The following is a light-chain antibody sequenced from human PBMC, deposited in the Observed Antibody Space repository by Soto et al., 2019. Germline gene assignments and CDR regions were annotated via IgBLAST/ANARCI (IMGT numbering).Light chain of an antibody. Sequence: EIVLTQSPGTLSLSPGERATLSCRASQSVSSSYLAWYQQKPGQAPRLLIYGASSRATGIPDRFSGSGSETVFTLTISRLEPEDFAVYYCQQYGSSPPWTFGQGTKVEIK. CDR2: GAS. V-gene: IGKV3-20*01. CDR3: QQYGSSPPWT. CDR1: QSVSSSY. J-gene: IGKJ1*01.